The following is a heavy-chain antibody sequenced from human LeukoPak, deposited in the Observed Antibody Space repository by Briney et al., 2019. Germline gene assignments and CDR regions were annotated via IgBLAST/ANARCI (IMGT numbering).Heavy chain of an antibody. CDR3: AKNHEFLEWLCHFDY. Sequence: PGGSLRLSCAASGFTFSSYWMSWVRQAPGKGLEWVANIKQDGSEKYYVDSVKGRFTISRDNSKNTLYLQMNSLRAEDTAVYYCAKNHEFLEWLCHFDYWGQGTLVTVSS. J-gene: IGHJ4*02. V-gene: IGHV3-7*03. CDR1: GFTFSSYW. D-gene: IGHD3-3*01. CDR2: IKQDGSEK.